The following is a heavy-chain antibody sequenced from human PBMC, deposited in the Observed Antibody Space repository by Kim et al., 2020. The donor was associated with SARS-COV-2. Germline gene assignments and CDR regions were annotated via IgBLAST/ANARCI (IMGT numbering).Heavy chain of an antibody. CDR2: ISWNSGSI. V-gene: IGHV3-9*01. CDR1: GFTFDDYA. CDR3: AKGGYYDSSGYYYPDY. D-gene: IGHD3-22*01. J-gene: IGHJ4*02. Sequence: GGSLRLSCAASGFTFDDYAMHWVRQAPGKGLEWVSGISWNSGSIGYADSVKGRFTISRDNAKNSLYLQMNSLRAEDTALYYCAKGGYYDSSGYYYPDYWGQGTLVTVSS.